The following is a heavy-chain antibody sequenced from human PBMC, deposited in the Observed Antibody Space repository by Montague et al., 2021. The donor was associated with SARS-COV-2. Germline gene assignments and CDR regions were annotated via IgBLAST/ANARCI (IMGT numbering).Heavy chain of an antibody. CDR2: ILYDGSNK. Sequence: SLRLSCAASGFTFSSYAMHWVRQAPGKGLEWVAVILYDGSNKYYADSVKGRFTISRDNSKNTLYLQMNSLRAEDTAVYYCARPSSGYGYYFDYWGQGTLVTVSS. V-gene: IGHV3-30-3*01. D-gene: IGHD5-12*01. CDR1: GFTFSSYA. J-gene: IGHJ4*02. CDR3: ARPSSGYGYYFDY.